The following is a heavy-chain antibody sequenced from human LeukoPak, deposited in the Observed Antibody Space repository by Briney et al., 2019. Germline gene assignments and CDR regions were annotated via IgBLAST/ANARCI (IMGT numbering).Heavy chain of an antibody. J-gene: IGHJ4*02. V-gene: IGHV4-39*01. CDR2: IYYSGST. CDR3: ARSRYSYGSI. Sequence: PSETLSLTCTVSGGSISRGTYYWGWIRQPPGKGLEWLGSIYYSGSTHHNPSLKSRGTISVDTSKNEFSLKLTSVTAADTAVYYCARSRYSYGSIWGQGTLVTVSS. D-gene: IGHD5-18*01. CDR1: GGSISRGTYY.